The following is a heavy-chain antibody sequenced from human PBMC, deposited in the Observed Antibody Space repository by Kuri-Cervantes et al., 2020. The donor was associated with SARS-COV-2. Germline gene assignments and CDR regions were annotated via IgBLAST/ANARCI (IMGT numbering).Heavy chain of an antibody. V-gene: IGHV3-23*01. D-gene: IGHD3-22*01. CDR3: AKDHYYDSSGYHQLDY. CDR2: ISGSGGST. Sequence: GESLKISCAASGFTFSSYAMSWVRQAPGKGLEWVSAISGSGGSTYYADSVKGRFTISRDNSKNTLYLQMNSLRAEGTAVYYCAKDHYYDSSGYHQLDYWGQGTLVTVSS. J-gene: IGHJ4*02. CDR1: GFTFSSYA.